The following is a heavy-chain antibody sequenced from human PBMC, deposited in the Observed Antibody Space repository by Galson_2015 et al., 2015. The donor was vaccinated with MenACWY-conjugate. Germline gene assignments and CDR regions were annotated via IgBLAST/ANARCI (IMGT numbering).Heavy chain of an antibody. CDR3: AKGLNSGYSYYGVDV. CDR1: GFTFSNYA. V-gene: IGHV3-23*01. J-gene: IGHJ6*02. Sequence: SLRLSCAASGFTFSNYAMSWVRQAPGKGLEWVSGISSSAGTYYADSVKGRFIISRDSSKNTLNLQMNGLRAEDTAIYYCAKGLNSGYSYYGVDVWGQGTTVTVSS. D-gene: IGHD3-22*01. CDR2: ISSSAGT.